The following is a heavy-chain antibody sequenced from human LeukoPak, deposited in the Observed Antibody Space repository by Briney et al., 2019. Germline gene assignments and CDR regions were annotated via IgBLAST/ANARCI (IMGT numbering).Heavy chain of an antibody. Sequence: GGSLRLSCVVSGFPFSSYAMSWARQAPGKGLEWVSGISGSGDDTYYADSLKGRFTISRDNAKNSLYLQINSLRAEDTAVYYCSTSRFCSSTSCLFPFDNWGQGTLVTVSS. J-gene: IGHJ4*02. D-gene: IGHD2-2*01. CDR2: ISGSGDDT. V-gene: IGHV3-23*01. CDR3: STSRFCSSTSCLFPFDN. CDR1: GFPFSSYA.